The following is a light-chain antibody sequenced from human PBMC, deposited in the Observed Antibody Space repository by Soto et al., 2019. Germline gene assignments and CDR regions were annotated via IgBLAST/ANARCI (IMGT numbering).Light chain of an antibody. CDR1: TGAVTNGHY. CDR3: LLSYNGPYV. J-gene: IGLJ1*01. Sequence: VVTQEPSLTVSPGGTVTLTCGSSTGAVTNGHYPYWFQQKPGQAPRTLIYDTTNRHSWAPARFSGSLLGGKAALTLSGAQPEDEAEYYCLLSYNGPYVFGTGTKVTVL. CDR2: DTT. V-gene: IGLV7-46*01.